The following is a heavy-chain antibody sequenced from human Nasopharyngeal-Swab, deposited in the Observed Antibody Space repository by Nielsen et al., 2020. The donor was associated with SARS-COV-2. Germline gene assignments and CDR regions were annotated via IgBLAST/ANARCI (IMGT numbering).Heavy chain of an antibody. D-gene: IGHD6-19*01. Sequence: WIRQPPGKGLEWVSYISSSSSTIYYADSVKGRFTISRDNAKNSLYLQMNSLRAEDTAVYYCARDTKGSSGWPYYYYYYMDVRGKGTTVTVSS. CDR3: ARDTKGSSGWPYYYYYYMDV. V-gene: IGHV3-48*01. J-gene: IGHJ6*03. CDR2: ISSSSSTI.